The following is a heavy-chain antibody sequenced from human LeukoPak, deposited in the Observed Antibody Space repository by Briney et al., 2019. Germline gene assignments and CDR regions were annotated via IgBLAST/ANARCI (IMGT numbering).Heavy chain of an antibody. D-gene: IGHD2-2*01. J-gene: IGHJ4*02. Sequence: ASVKVSCKASGYTFIGYYMHWVRQAPGQGLEWMGWINPNSGGTNYAQKFQDRVTMTRDTSISTTYMELNRLRSDDTAVYYCARASGYCSSTSCPDMDYWGQGTLVTVSS. CDR3: ARASGYCSSTSCPDMDY. CDR2: INPNSGGT. V-gene: IGHV1-2*02. CDR1: GYTFIGYY.